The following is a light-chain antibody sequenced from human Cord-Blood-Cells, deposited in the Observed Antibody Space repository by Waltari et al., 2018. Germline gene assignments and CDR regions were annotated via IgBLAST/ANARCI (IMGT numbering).Light chain of an antibody. CDR1: SSDVGGHTY. CDR3: SSYTSSSTYV. Sequence: QSALTQPASVSGSPGQPITISGTGTSSDVGGHTYVPWYQQHPGKAPKLMIYEVSNRPSGVSNRFSGSKSGNTASLTISGLQAEDEADYYCSSYTSSSTYVFGTGTKVTVL. CDR2: EVS. V-gene: IGLV2-14*01. J-gene: IGLJ1*01.